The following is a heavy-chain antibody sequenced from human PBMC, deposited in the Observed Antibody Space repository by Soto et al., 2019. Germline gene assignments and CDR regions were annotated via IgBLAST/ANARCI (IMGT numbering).Heavy chain of an antibody. D-gene: IGHD3-3*01. CDR3: AKDGARDFWSGYYALPPTHDAFDI. Sequence: PGGSLRLSCAASGFTFSSYWMHWVRQAPGKGLVWVSRINSSGGSTYYADSVKGRFTISRDNSKNTLYLQMNSLRAEDTAVYYCAKDGARDFWSGYYALPPTHDAFDIWGQVTMVTVSS. CDR2: INSSGGST. J-gene: IGHJ3*02. V-gene: IGHV3-23*01. CDR1: GFTFSSYW.